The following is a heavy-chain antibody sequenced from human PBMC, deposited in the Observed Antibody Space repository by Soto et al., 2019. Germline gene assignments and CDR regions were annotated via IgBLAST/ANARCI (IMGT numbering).Heavy chain of an antibody. CDR3: ATRDTGRVY. V-gene: IGHV4-4*02. J-gene: IGHJ4*02. CDR2: SHQSGNT. D-gene: IGHD5-18*01. CDR1: GVSIGSHDW. Sequence: QVQLQESGPGLVKPSGTLSLTCAVSGVSIGSHDWWTWVRQPPGKGLEWIGESHQSGNTNYNSSLGSRVTISLDKSNNHFSLQLSSVTVADTAVYYCATRDTGRVYWGQGTLVTVSS.